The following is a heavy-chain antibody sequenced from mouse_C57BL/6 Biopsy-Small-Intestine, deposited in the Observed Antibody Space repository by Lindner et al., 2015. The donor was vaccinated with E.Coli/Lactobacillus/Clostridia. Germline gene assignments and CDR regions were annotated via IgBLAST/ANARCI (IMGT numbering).Heavy chain of an antibody. CDR2: INPTSGGT. J-gene: IGHJ2*01. Sequence: SVKVSCKTSGYIFTGHFIHWVRQAPGQGLDWIGWINPTSGGTHYGQSFQGKITMTRDTSVNTVYMDINSLISDDTATYYCARGVTSWDYFFDYWGRGTLVTVSS. D-gene: IGHD4-1*01. V-gene: IGHV1-64*01. CDR3: ARGVTSWDYFFDY. CDR1: GYIFTGHF.